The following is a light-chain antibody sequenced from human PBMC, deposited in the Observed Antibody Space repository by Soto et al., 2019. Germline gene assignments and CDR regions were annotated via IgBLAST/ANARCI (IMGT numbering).Light chain of an antibody. J-gene: IGLJ1*01. CDR2: DVS. Sequence: QSVLTQPRSVCGSPGQSVTISCSGTRSDVGGYNYVSWYQQHPGKAPKLMIYDVSKRPSGVPDRFSGSKSGNTASLTISGLQAEDEADYYCCSYAGRYTYVFGTGTKVTVL. CDR1: RSDVGGYNY. CDR3: CSYAGRYTYV. V-gene: IGLV2-11*01.